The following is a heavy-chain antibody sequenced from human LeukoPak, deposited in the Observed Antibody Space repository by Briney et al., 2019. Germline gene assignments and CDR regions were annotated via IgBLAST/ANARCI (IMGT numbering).Heavy chain of an antibody. V-gene: IGHV3-30*02. D-gene: IGHD2-2*01. CDR1: GLTFSNSG. CDR2: IRYDGNEN. Sequence: GGSLRLSCAASGLTFSNSGMHWVRQAPGKGLEWVAFIRYDGNENFYGDPVKGRFTISRDNSKNTLYLQMNSLRAEDSAVYYCAKDNPIEEVPGLGPGQWGQGTLVTVSS. J-gene: IGHJ4*02. CDR3: AKDNPIEEVPGLGPGQ.